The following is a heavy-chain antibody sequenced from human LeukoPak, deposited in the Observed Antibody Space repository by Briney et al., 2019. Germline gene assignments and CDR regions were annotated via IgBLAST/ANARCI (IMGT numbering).Heavy chain of an antibody. CDR1: GGSISSSSYY. CDR3: ARTSPPMDYYDSSGENSDY. Sequence: PSETLSLTCTVSGGSISSSSYYWGWIRQPPGKGLEWIGSIYYSGSTCYNPSLKSRVTISVDTSKNQFSLKLSPVTAADTAVYYCARTSPPMDYYDSSGENSDYWGRGTLVTVSS. J-gene: IGHJ4*02. D-gene: IGHD3-22*01. V-gene: IGHV4-39*01. CDR2: IYYSGST.